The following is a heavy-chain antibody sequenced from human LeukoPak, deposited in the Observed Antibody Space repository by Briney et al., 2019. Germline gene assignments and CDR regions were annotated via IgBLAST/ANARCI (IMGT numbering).Heavy chain of an antibody. CDR1: GYTFTGYY. D-gene: IGHD3-3*01. V-gene: IGHV1-2*02. CDR3: ARVGIFGVVISWFDP. J-gene: IGHJ5*02. CDR2: INPNSGGT. Sequence: ASVKVSCKASGYTFTGYYMHWVRQAPGQGLEWMGWINPNSGGTNYAQKFQGRVTMTRDTSISTAYTELSRLRSDDTAVYYCARVGIFGVVISWFDPWGQGTLVTVSS.